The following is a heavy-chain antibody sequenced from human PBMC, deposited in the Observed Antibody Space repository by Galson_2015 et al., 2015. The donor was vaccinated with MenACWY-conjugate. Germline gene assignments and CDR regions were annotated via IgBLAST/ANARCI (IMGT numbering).Heavy chain of an antibody. CDR3: AILAVAATDYYYYGMDV. J-gene: IGHJ6*02. CDR2: INHSGST. D-gene: IGHD6-19*01. CDR1: GGSFSGYY. Sequence: ETLSLTCAVYGGSFSGYYWSWIRQPPGKGLEWIGEINHSGSTNYNPSLKSRVTISVDTSKNQFSLKLSSVTAADTAVYYCAILAVAATDYYYYGMDVWGQGTTVTVSS. V-gene: IGHV4-34*01.